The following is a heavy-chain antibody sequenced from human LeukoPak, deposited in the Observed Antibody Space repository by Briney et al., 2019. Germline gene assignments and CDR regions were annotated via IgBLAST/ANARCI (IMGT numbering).Heavy chain of an antibody. D-gene: IGHD3-9*01. J-gene: IGHJ4*02. CDR1: GGSFSGYY. V-gene: IGHV4-59*01. CDR2: IYYSGST. CDR3: ARGPSSYYDILAG. Sequence: SETLSLTCAVYGGSFSGYYWSWIRQPPGKGLEWIGYIYYSGSTNYNPSLKSRVTISVDTSKNQFSLKLSSVTAADTAVYYCARGPSSYYDILAGWGQGTLVTVSS.